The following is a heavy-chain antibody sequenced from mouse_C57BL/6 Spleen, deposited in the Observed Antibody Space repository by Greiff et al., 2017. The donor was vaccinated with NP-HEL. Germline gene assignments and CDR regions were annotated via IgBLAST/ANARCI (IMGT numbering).Heavy chain of an antibody. Sequence: VKLVESGAELVRPGASVTLSCKASGYTFTDYEMHWVKQTPVHGLEWIGAIDPETGGTAYNQKFKGKAILTADKSSSTAYMELRSLTSEDSAVYYCTREGSNYVYFDYWGQGTTLTVSS. CDR3: TREGSNYVYFDY. V-gene: IGHV1-15*01. CDR2: IDPETGGT. J-gene: IGHJ2*01. CDR1: GYTFTDYE. D-gene: IGHD2-5*01.